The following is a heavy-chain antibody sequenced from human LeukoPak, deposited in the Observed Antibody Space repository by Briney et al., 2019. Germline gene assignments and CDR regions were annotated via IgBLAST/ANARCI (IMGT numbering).Heavy chain of an antibody. Sequence: PGGSLRLSCAASGFTFSSYWMSWVRQAPGKGLEWVANINQDGSEKYYVDSVKGRFTTSRDNAKNSLYLQMNSLRAEDTAVYYCAREYDILTDRFYFDYWGQGTLVTVSS. V-gene: IGHV3-7*03. D-gene: IGHD3-9*01. CDR2: INQDGSEK. J-gene: IGHJ4*02. CDR3: AREYDILTDRFYFDY. CDR1: GFTFSSYW.